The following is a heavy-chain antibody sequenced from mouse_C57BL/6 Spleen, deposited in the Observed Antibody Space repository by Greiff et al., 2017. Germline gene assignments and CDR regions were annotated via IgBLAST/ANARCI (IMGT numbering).Heavy chain of an antibody. CDR1: GYSITCGYY. CDR2: ISDDGSN. J-gene: IGHJ2*01. V-gene: IGHV3-6*01. CDR3: GKDLGFDY. Sequence: EVQLQQSGPGLVKPSQSLSLTCSFTGYSITCGYYWNWIRQLPGNKLEWMGFISDDGSNNYTPSLKNRISITHDTSKDQFFLELSSVTTVDTATYYCGKDLGFDYWGQGTTLTVSA. D-gene: IGHD4-1*01.